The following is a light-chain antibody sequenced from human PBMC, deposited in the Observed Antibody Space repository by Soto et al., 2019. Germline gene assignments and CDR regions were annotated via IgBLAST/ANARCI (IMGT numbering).Light chain of an antibody. J-gene: IGKJ1*01. Sequence: EIVLTQSPGTLSLSPGERATLSCRASQSVSSSYLAWFQQKPGQAPRLLIYGASSRATGIPDRFSGSGSGTDFTLTISRLEPEDFEVYYCQQYDTSPTTCGQGTKVEIK. CDR2: GAS. V-gene: IGKV3-20*01. CDR3: QQYDTSPTT. CDR1: QSVSSSY.